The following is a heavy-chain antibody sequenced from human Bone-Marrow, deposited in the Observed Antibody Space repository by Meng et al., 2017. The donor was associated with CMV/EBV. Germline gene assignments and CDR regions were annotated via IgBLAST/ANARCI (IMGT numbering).Heavy chain of an antibody. CDR3: ARYAETAMVTDY. CDR2: INPNSGGT. D-gene: IGHD5-18*01. J-gene: IGHJ4*02. Sequence: KASGYHFTGYYMHWVRQTPGRGLEWMGWINPNSGGTNYAQKFQGRVTMTRDTSISTAYMELSRLRSDDTAVYYCARYAETAMVTDYWGQGTLVTVSS. V-gene: IGHV1-2*02. CDR1: GYHFTGYY.